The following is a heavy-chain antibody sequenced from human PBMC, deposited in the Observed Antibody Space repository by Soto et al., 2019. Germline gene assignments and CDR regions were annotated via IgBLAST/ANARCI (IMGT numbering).Heavy chain of an antibody. D-gene: IGHD3-22*01. Sequence: GGSLRLSCAASGFTFSSYGMHWVRQAPGKGLEWVAVIWYDGSNKYYADSVKGRLTISRDNSKNTLYLQMNSLRAEDTAVYYCAREPPMDYDSSGYYSLFDYWGQGTLVTVS. CDR3: AREPPMDYDSSGYYSLFDY. CDR2: IWYDGSNK. V-gene: IGHV3-33*01. CDR1: GFTFSSYG. J-gene: IGHJ4*02.